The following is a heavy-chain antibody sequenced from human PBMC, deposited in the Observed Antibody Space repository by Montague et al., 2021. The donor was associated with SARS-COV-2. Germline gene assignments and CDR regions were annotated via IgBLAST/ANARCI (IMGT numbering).Heavy chain of an antibody. V-gene: IGHV4-39*01. CDR2: VYYSGYT. D-gene: IGHD1-26*01. J-gene: IGHJ4*02. CDR1: GDSVSSSDHN. CDR3: ARRRVREDYFDF. Sequence: SETLSLTCTVSGDSVSSSDHNWVWIRQPPGKGREGLGIVYYSGYTYYXSSFKGRVTIYIDSSKNQFSLKLNSLTATDTAIYHCARRRVREDYFDFWGQGTLLTVSS.